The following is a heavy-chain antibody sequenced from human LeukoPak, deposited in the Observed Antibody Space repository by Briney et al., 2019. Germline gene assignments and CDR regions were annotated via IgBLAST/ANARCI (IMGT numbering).Heavy chain of an antibody. Sequence: PGGSLRLSCAASGFTFSSYWMHWVRHAPGKGLVWVSRINTDGSSTSYADSVKGRFTISRDSAKNTLYLQMNSLRAEDTAVYYCARVGYGGTWYVDYWGQGTLVTVSS. CDR3: ARVGYGGTWYVDY. V-gene: IGHV3-74*01. CDR1: GFTFSSYW. CDR2: INTDGSST. D-gene: IGHD6-13*01. J-gene: IGHJ4*02.